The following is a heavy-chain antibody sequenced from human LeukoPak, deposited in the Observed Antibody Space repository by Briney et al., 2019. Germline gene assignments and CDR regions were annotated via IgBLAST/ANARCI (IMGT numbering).Heavy chain of an antibody. CDR2: IIPILGIA. CDR3: ARDNYTDLRWFGVVDYYYMDV. CDR1: GGTFSSYA. D-gene: IGHD3-3*01. Sequence: GASVKVSCKASGGTFSSYAISWVRQAPGQGLEWMGRIIPILGIANYAQKFQGRVTITTDESTSTAYMELSSLRSEDTAVYYCARDNYTDLRWFGVVDYYYMDVWGKGTTVTVSS. V-gene: IGHV1-69*04. J-gene: IGHJ6*03.